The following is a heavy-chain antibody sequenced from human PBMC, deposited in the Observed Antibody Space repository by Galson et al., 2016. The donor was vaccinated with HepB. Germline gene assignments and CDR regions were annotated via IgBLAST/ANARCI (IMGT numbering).Heavy chain of an antibody. CDR1: GGSMGSRRYY. CDR2: TYYTGTT. CDR3: AKQDSTDPFDS. V-gene: IGHV4-39*01. Sequence: LSLTCTVSGGSMGSRRYYWAWIRQPPGKGLEWIGSTYYTGTTYYNPSLKSRVTMSLDTRKSQFSLKLSSVTAADTAIYYCAKQDSTDPFDSWGQGILVTVSS. D-gene: IGHD2/OR15-2a*01. J-gene: IGHJ4*02.